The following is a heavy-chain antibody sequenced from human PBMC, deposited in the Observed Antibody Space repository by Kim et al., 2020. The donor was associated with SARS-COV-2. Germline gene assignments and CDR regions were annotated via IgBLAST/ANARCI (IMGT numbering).Heavy chain of an antibody. J-gene: IGHJ6*03. V-gene: IGHV3-74*01. CDR1: GFTFSSYW. Sequence: GGSLRLSCAASGFTFSSYWMHWVRQAPGKGLVWVSRINSDGSSTSYADSVKGRFTISRDNAKNTLYLQMNSLRAEDTAVYYCARDQVDTAMVSAPHYYYYYMDVCGKGTTVTVSS. D-gene: IGHD5-18*01. CDR3: ARDQVDTAMVSAPHYYYYYMDV. CDR2: INSDGSST.